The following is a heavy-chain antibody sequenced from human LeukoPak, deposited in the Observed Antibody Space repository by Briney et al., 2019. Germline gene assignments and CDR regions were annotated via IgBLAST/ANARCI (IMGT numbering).Heavy chain of an antibody. CDR2: INPNSGGT. J-gene: IGHJ4*02. CDR1: GYTFTGYY. Sequence: ASVKVSCKASGYTFTGYYMHWVRQAPGQGLEWMGWINPNSGGTNYAQKFQGRVTMTRDTSISTAYMELRSLRSDTPALYPGARDLPSPSGLRVASFDYWGQGTLVT. V-gene: IGHV1-2*02. D-gene: IGHD6-19*01. CDR3: ARDLPSPSGLRVASFDY.